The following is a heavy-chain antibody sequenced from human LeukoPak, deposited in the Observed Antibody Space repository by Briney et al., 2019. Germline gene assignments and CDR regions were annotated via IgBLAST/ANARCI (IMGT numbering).Heavy chain of an antibody. CDR3: ARWYYSGWAFDY. CDR1: GGSFSFYY. CDR2: INHSGKA. J-gene: IGHJ4*02. D-gene: IGHD6-19*01. V-gene: IGHV4-34*01. Sequence: SETLSLTCAVYGGSFSFYYWTWIRQPPGKGLEWIGEINHSGKANYNPSLKSRVAMTVDTSKSQFSLNLTSLTAADTAVYYCARWYYSGWAFDYWGQGTLVTVSS.